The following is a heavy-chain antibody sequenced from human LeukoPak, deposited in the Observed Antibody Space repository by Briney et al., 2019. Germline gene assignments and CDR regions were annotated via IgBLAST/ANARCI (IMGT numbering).Heavy chain of an antibody. J-gene: IGHJ4*02. CDR3: ARGIVPAAVAKTFDY. Sequence: PSETLSLTCAVYGGSFSGYYWSWIRQPPGKGLEWIGEINHSGSTNYNPSLKSRVTISVDTSENQFSLKLSSVTAADTAVYYCARGIVPAAVAKTFDYWGQGTLVTVSS. CDR1: GGSFSGYY. V-gene: IGHV4-34*01. D-gene: IGHD2-2*01. CDR2: INHSGST.